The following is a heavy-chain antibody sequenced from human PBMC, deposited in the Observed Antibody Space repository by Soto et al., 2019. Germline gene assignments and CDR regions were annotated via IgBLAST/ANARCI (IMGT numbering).Heavy chain of an antibody. D-gene: IGHD6-19*01. J-gene: IGHJ4*02. CDR3: AKVSEFEGSGQYYFDY. CDR1: GFTFSSYG. CDR2: ISYDGSNK. Sequence: QPGGSLRLSCAASGFTFSSYGMHWVRQAPGKGLEWVAVISYDGSNKYYADSVKGRFTISRDNSKNTLYLQMNSLRAEDTAVYYCAKVSEFEGSGQYYFDYWGQGTLVTVSS. V-gene: IGHV3-30*18.